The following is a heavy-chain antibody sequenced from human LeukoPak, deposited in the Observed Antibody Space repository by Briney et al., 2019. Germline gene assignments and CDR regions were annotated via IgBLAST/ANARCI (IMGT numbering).Heavy chain of an antibody. CDR3: ARLGPHLDF. Sequence: SETLSLTCTISGDSIFSTTYYWGWVRQPPGKGLEWIGSISHSGPTSYSPSLKSRVTISVDTSKNQFSLKLTSVTAADTAVYYCARLGPHLDFWGQGTLVTVSS. J-gene: IGHJ4*02. CDR2: ISHSGPT. CDR1: GDSIFSTTYY. V-gene: IGHV4-39*07. D-gene: IGHD7-27*01.